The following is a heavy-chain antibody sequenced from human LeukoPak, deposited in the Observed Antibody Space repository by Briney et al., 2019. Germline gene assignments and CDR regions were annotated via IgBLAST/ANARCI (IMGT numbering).Heavy chain of an antibody. CDR3: ARLGQHTAVDY. Sequence: SETPSLTCTVSGGSISVNSYYWGWIRQPPGKGLEWIGSIYYSIYYSGSTYYNPSLKSRVTISVDTSKNQFSLKLSSVTAADTAVYYCARLGQHTAVDYWGQGTLVTVSS. V-gene: IGHV4-39*01. J-gene: IGHJ4*02. CDR2: IYYSIYYSGST. CDR1: GGSISVNSYY. D-gene: IGHD5-18*01.